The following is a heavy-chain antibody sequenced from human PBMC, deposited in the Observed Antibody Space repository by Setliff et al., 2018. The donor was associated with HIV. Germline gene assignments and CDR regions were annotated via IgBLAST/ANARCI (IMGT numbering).Heavy chain of an antibody. Sequence: SETLSLTCAVYGGSFSGYYWSWIRQPPGKGLEWIGEIIHSGSTNYNPSLKSRVTISVDTSKNQFSLRLSSVTAAETAVYYCARESLNLGELSSNPDASDSWGQGTMVT. D-gene: IGHD3-16*02. J-gene: IGHJ3*02. CDR3: ARESLNLGELSSNPDASDS. CDR1: GGSFSGYY. CDR2: IIHSGST. V-gene: IGHV4-34*12.